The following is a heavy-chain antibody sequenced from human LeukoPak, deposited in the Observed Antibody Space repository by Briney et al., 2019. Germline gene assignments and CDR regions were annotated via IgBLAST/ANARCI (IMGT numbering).Heavy chain of an antibody. Sequence: PSETLSLTCAVYGGSFSSYYWGWIRQPPGKGLEWIGSIYYSGSTYYNPSLKSRVTISVDTSKNQFSLKLSSVTAADTAVYYCARDLKRSWYYFDYWGQGTLVTVSS. CDR2: IYYSGST. D-gene: IGHD6-13*01. V-gene: IGHV4-39*07. CDR3: ARDLKRSWYYFDY. CDR1: GGSFSSYY. J-gene: IGHJ4*02.